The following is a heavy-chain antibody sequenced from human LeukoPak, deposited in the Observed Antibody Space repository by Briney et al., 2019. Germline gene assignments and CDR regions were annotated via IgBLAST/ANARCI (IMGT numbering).Heavy chain of an antibody. CDR3: ARGGNFLTGYYWTTPLFQKPYYFDY. V-gene: IGHV1-2*06. CDR1: GYTFTGYY. D-gene: IGHD3-9*01. CDR2: INPNSGGT. Sequence: ASVKVSCKSSGYTFTGYYMHGVRQAPGQGLEWMGRINPNSGGTNYAQKFQGRVTMTRDTSISTAYTELSRLRSDDTAVYYCARGGNFLTGYYWTTPLFQKPYYFDYWGQGTLVTVSS. J-gene: IGHJ4*02.